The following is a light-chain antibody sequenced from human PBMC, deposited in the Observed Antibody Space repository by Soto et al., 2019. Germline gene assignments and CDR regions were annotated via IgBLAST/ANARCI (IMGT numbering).Light chain of an antibody. CDR2: DAS. Sequence: EIVMTQSAATLSASPGERASLSCSASEGVRTSLAWYQQKPGQAPRLLIYDASTRATGIPARFSGSGSGTEFTLTISSLQAEDFAVYHCQQYNNGPGTFGQGAKGDIK. CDR3: QQYNNGPGT. V-gene: IGKV3D-15*01. CDR1: EGVRTS. J-gene: IGKJ1*01.